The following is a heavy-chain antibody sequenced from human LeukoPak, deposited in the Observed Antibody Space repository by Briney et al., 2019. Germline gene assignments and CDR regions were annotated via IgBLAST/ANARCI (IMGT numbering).Heavy chain of an antibody. Sequence: SETLSLTCTVSGGSISSYYWSWIRQPAGKGLEWIGRIYISGSTNYNPSLKSRVTMSVDTSKNQFSLKLSSVTAADTAVYYCAREATDLWLFDYWGQGTLVTVSS. J-gene: IGHJ4*02. D-gene: IGHD5-12*01. CDR2: IYISGST. CDR1: GGSISSYY. CDR3: AREATDLWLFDY. V-gene: IGHV4-4*07.